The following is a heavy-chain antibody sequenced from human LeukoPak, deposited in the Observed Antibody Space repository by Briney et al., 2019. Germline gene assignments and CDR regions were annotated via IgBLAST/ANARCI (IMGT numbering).Heavy chain of an antibody. J-gene: IGHJ4*02. CDR3: AKDYDSSGYYYDY. D-gene: IGHD3-22*01. CDR2: ISGSGGST. Sequence: GGSLRLSCAASGFTFSSYGMSWVRQAPGNGLEWVSAISGSGGSTYYADSVKGRFTISRDNSKNTLYLQMNSLRAEDTAVYYCAKDYDSSGYYYDYWGQGTLVTVSS. V-gene: IGHV3-23*01. CDR1: GFTFSSYG.